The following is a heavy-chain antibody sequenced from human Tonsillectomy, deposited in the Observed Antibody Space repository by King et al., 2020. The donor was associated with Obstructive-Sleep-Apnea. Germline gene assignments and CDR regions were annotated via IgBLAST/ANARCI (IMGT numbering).Heavy chain of an antibody. V-gene: IGHV4-39*07. Sequence: QLQESGPGLVKPSETLSLTCTVSGGSISSSSYYWGWIRQPPGQGLEWIGSIYYSGSTYYNPSLKSRVTISVDTSKNQFSLKLSSVTAADTAVYYCAGVLVTYFDYWGQGTLVTVSS. CDR3: AGVLVTYFDY. J-gene: IGHJ4*02. D-gene: IGHD2-21*02. CDR2: IYYSGST. CDR1: GGSISSSSYY.